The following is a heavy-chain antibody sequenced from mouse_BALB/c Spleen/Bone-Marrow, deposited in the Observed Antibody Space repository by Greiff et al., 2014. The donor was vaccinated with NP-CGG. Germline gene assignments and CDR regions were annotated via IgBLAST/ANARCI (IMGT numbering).Heavy chain of an antibody. J-gene: IGHJ2*01. CDR2: ISNKANGYTT. V-gene: IGHV7-3*02. CDR3: ARDRGLLRFDY. CDR1: GFTFTDYY. Sequence: EVKLVESGGGLVQPGGSLRLSCATSGFTFTDYYMSWVRQPQGKALEWLGFISNKANGYTTEYSASVKGRFTISRDNYQSILYLQMNTLRAEASATYYCARDRGLLRFDYWGQGTTLTVSS. D-gene: IGHD2-3*01.